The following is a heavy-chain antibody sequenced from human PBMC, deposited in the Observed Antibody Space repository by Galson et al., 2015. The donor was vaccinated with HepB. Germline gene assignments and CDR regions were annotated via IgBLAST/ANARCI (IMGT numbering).Heavy chain of an antibody. CDR1: GFTFSSYG. Sequence: SLRLSCAASGFTFSSYGMHWVRQAPGKGLEWVAVISYDGSNKYYADSVKGRFTISRDNSKNTLYLQMNSLRAEDTAVYYCARGYCSGGSCYPYYYYGMDVWGQGTTVTVSS. CDR3: ARGYCSGGSCYPYYYYGMDV. D-gene: IGHD2-15*01. V-gene: IGHV3-30*03. CDR2: ISYDGSNK. J-gene: IGHJ6*02.